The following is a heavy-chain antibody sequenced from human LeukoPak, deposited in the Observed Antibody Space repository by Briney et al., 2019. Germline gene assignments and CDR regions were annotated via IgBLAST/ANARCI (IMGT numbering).Heavy chain of an antibody. CDR3: ARDSSGWYGGFDY. CDR2: IYYSGST. J-gene: IGHJ4*02. Sequence: PSETLSLTCTVSGGSISSGGYYWSWIRQHPGKGLEWIGYIYYSGSTYYNPSLKSRVTISVDTSKNQFSLKLSSVTAADTAVYYCARDSSGWYGGFDYWGQGTLVTVSS. D-gene: IGHD6-19*01. V-gene: IGHV4-31*03. CDR1: GGSISSGGYY.